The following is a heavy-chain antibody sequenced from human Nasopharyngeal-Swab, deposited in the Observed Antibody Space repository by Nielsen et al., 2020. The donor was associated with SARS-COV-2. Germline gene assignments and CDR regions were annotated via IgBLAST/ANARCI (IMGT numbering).Heavy chain of an antibody. Sequence: WIRQPPGKGLEWIGYIYYSGSTNYNPSLKSRVTISVDTSKNQFSLKLRSVTAADTAVYYCARDNRTLDPWGQGTLVTVSS. J-gene: IGHJ5*02. CDR2: IYYSGST. D-gene: IGHD1-14*01. V-gene: IGHV4-59*01. CDR3: ARDNRTLDP.